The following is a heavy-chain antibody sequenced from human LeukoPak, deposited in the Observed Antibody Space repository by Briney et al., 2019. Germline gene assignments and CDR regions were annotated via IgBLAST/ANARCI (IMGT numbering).Heavy chain of an antibody. J-gene: IGHJ6*02. D-gene: IGHD2-21*02. V-gene: IGHV3-33*08. CDR3: ARDRCGGDCSYYYYGMDV. CDR1: GFTFSSYA. CDR2: IWYDGSNK. Sequence: GGSLRLSCAASGFTFSSYAMSWVRQAPGKGLEWVAVIWYDGSNKYYADSVKGRFTISRDNSKNTLYLQMSSLRAEDTAVYYCARDRCGGDCSYYYYGMDVWGQGTTVTVSS.